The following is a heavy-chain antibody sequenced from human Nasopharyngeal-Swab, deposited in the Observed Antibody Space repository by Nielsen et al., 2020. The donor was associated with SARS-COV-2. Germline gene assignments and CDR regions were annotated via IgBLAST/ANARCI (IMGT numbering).Heavy chain of an antibody. D-gene: IGHD3-22*01. CDR2: IYYSGST. V-gene: IGHV4-31*02. J-gene: IGHJ4*02. CDR3: ARYNYDSSGYYDDR. Sequence: WIRQPPGKGLEWIGYIYYSGSTYYNPSLKSRVTISVDTSKNQFSLKLSSVTAADTAAYYCARYNYDSSGYYDDRWGQGTLVTVSS.